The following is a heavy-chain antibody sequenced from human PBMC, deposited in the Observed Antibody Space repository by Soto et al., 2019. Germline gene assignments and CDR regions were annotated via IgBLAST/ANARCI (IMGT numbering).Heavy chain of an antibody. J-gene: IGHJ3*01. Sequence: QLVESGGGLVQPGRSLRLSCAASGFTFDDYAMHWVRQAPGKGLEWVSGISWSGANMAYADSVKGRFITSRDNVKHSLYLQMNSLRVEDTALYHCVKVSYSSLTTLGSAFDVWGQGTMVTVS. D-gene: IGHD4-4*01. CDR2: ISWSGANM. CDR3: VKVSYSSLTTLGSAFDV. CDR1: GFTFDDYA. V-gene: IGHV3-9*01.